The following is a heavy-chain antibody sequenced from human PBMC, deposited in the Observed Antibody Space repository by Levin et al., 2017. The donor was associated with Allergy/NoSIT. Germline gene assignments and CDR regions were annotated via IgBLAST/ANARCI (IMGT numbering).Heavy chain of an antibody. V-gene: IGHV7-4-1*02. CDR3: SRYRGATTATNYFDY. Sequence: PMASVKVSCKASGYSFKTYAMSWVRQAPGQGLEWMGWINTDTGNPTYGQGFTGRFVFSFDTSVSTAYLQISGLKAEDTAVYYCSRYRGATTATNYFDYWGQGTLVTVSS. CDR1: GYSFKTYA. J-gene: IGHJ4*02. CDR2: INTDTGNP. D-gene: IGHD4-11*01.